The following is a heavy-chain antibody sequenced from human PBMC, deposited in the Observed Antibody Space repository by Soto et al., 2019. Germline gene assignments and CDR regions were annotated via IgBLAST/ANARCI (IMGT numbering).Heavy chain of an antibody. CDR2: IIPIFGTA. CDR1: GGTFSSYA. J-gene: IGHJ4*02. V-gene: IGHV1-69*13. Sequence: GASVKVSCKASGGTFSSYAISWVRQAPGQGLEWMGGIIPIFGTANYAQKFQGRVTITADESTSTAYMELSSLRSEDTAVYYCARDLVRGSIGDLFDYWGQGTLVTVSS. CDR3: ARDLVRGSIGDLFDY. D-gene: IGHD3-10*01.